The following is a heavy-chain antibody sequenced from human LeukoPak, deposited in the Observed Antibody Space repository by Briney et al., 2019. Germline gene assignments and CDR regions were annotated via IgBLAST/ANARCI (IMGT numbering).Heavy chain of an antibody. Sequence: SETLSLTCTVSGGSISSGGYYWSWIRQHPGKGLEWIGYIYYSGSTYYNPSLKSRVTISVDTSKNQFSLKLSSVTAADTAVYYCARGFGGYYSFDYWGQGTLVTVSS. J-gene: IGHJ4*02. CDR3: ARGFGGYYSFDY. D-gene: IGHD3-3*01. CDR2: IYYSGST. V-gene: IGHV4-31*03. CDR1: GGSISSGGYY.